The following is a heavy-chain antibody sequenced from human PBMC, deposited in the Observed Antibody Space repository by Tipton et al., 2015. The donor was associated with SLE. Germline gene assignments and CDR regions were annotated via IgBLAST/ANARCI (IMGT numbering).Heavy chain of an antibody. CDR3: ARKKVLRFLEWLPRDAFDI. J-gene: IGHJ3*02. V-gene: IGHV4-38-2*01. CDR1: GYSISSGYY. D-gene: IGHD3-3*01. CDR2: IYHSGST. Sequence: TLSLTCAVSGYSISSGYYWGWIRQPPGKGLEWIAYIYHSGSTYYNPSLKSRVTISVDTSKNQFSLKLSSVTAADTAVYYCARKKVLRFLEWLPRDAFDIWGQGTMVTVSS.